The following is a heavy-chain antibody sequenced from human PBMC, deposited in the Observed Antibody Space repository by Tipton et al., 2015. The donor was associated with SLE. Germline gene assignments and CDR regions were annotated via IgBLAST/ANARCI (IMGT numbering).Heavy chain of an antibody. Sequence: SLRLSCGASGFAFTSYSMQWVRQAPGKGLEWVSSITAGGNYIDHADSVKGRFTISRDNARNSLFLQMNSLRPQDTGVYYCARASLDCSGGSCSYYFDFWGQGTLVTVSS. CDR3: ARASLDCSGGSCSYYFDF. V-gene: IGHV3-21*03. D-gene: IGHD2-15*01. CDR1: GFAFTSYS. CDR2: ITAGGNYI. J-gene: IGHJ4*02.